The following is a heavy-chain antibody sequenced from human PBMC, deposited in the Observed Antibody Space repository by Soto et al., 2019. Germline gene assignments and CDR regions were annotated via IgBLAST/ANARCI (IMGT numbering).Heavy chain of an antibody. CDR2: IYHAGSP. D-gene: IGHD2-21*01. CDR3: ARGSSFRGDFDI. Sequence: PSETLSLTCGVSGGSVISSSWWTWLRQSPGKGLEWIGEIYHAGSPNYNPSFQSRVIISLDKSKNNFSLRLTSVTAADAVIYYCARGSSFRGDFDIWGQGTTVTVSS. J-gene: IGHJ3*02. CDR1: GGSVISSSW. V-gene: IGHV4-4*02.